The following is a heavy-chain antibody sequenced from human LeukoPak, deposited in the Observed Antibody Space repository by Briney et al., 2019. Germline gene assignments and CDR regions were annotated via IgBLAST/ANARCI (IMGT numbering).Heavy chain of an antibody. V-gene: IGHV3-74*01. CDR1: GFTFSTYW. CDR2: INVDGSST. D-gene: IGHD6-6*01. J-gene: IGHJ3*02. CDR3: ARGPSIAARYDAFDI. Sequence: GGSLRLSCAASGFTFSTYWIHWVRQAPGKGLVWVSRINVDGSSTSYADSVKGRFTISRDNAKNSLYLQVISLRAEDTAVYYCARGPSIAARYDAFDIWGQGTMVTVSS.